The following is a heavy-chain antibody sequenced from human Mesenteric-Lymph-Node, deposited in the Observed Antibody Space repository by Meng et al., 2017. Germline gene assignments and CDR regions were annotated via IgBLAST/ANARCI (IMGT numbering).Heavy chain of an antibody. CDR3: ARAEYYNWFDP. CDR2: IYYSGNT. CDR1: GGSMSSGDYF. V-gene: IGHV4-30-4*01. Sequence: GRVQTAGQGLVKPSQTLSLTCTVSGGSMSSGDYFWNWIRQPPGKGLEWIGYIYYSGNTYYNPSLKSRVTISIDTSKNQFSLKLSSVTAADTAVYYCARAEYYNWFDPWGQGTLVTVSS. J-gene: IGHJ5*02. D-gene: IGHD1-14*01.